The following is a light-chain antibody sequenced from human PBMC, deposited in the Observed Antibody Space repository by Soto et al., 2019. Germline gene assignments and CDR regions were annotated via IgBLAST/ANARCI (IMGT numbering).Light chain of an antibody. CDR2: GAS. V-gene: IGKV3-20*01. CDR1: QSVSSSY. Sequence: EIVLTQSPGTLSLSPGERATLSCRASQSVSSSYLAWYQQKPGQAHRLLIYGASSRTTGIPDRFSGSGSGTDFTLTISRQEPEDFAVYYCQQYGGSPRTFGQGTKLEIK. J-gene: IGKJ2*01. CDR3: QQYGGSPRT.